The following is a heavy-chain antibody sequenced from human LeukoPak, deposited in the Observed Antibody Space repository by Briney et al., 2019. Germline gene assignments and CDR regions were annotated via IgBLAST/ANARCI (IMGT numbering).Heavy chain of an antibody. CDR2: ISSSSSYI. J-gene: IGHJ5*02. CDR1: RFTFSSYS. Sequence: KSGGSLRLSCAASRFTFSSYSMNWVRQAPGKGLEWVSSISSSSSYIFYADSVKGRFTISRDNAKNSLYLQMNSLRGEDTAVYYCTRERGLIAPSGVDLWGQGTLVTVSS. V-gene: IGHV3-21*01. D-gene: IGHD6-13*01. CDR3: TRERGLIAPSGVDL.